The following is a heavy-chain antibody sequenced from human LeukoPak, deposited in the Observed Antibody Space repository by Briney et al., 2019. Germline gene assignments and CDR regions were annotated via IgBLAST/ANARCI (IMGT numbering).Heavy chain of an antibody. CDR1: GFTFRSYD. V-gene: IGHV3-13*01. D-gene: IGHD3-10*01. CDR3: AKTWRGRGYYGYGPSEYFYYMDV. J-gene: IGHJ6*03. CDR2: IGTAGEI. Sequence: HPGGSLRLSCAASGFTFRSYDMHWVRQATGKGLEWVSGIGTAGEIYYPGSVKGRFTISRENAKNSLYLQMNSLRAGDTAVYYCAKTWRGRGYYGYGPSEYFYYMDVWGKGTTVTISS.